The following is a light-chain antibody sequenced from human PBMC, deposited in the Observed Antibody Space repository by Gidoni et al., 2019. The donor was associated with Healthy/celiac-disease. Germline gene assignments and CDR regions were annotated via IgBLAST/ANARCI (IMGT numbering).Light chain of an antibody. CDR3: QQSYSTPRT. CDR1: QSISSY. V-gene: IGKV1-39*01. Sequence: DIKMTQSPSSLSASVGDRVTSACRASQSISSYLNWYQQKPGKAPKLLIYAASSLQSGVPSRFSGSGSGTDFTLTISSLQPEDFATYYCQQSYSTPRTFXQXTKVEIK. J-gene: IGKJ1*01. CDR2: AAS.